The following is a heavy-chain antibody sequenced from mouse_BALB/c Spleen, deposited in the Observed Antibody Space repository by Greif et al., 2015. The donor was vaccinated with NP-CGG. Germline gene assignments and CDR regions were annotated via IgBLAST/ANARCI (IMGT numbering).Heavy chain of an antibody. J-gene: IGHJ4*01. CDR1: GDSTTSGY. D-gene: IGHD2-1*01. CDR3: ARSPYGNYAMDY. V-gene: IGHV3-8*02. Sequence: EVMLVESGPSLVKPSQTLSLTCSVTGDSTTSGYWNWIRKFPGNKLEYMGYISYSGSTYYNPSLKSRISITRDTSKNQYYLQLNSVTTEDTATYYCARSPYGNYAMDYWGQGTSVTVSS. CDR2: ISYSGST.